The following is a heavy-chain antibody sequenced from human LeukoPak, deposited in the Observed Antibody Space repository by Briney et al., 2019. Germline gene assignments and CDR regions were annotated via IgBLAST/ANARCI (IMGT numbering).Heavy chain of an antibody. Sequence: GGSLRLSCAASGFTFSSYSMNWVRQAPGKGLEWVSSISSSSSYIYYADSVRGRFTISRDNAKNSLYLQMNSLRAEDTAVYYCARHSYENWFDPWGQGTLVTVSS. V-gene: IGHV3-21*01. D-gene: IGHD5-18*01. CDR3: ARHSYENWFDP. CDR1: GFTFSSYS. CDR2: ISSSSSYI. J-gene: IGHJ5*02.